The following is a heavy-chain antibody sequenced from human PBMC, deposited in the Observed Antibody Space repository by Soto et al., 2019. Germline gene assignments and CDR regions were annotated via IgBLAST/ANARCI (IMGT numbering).Heavy chain of an antibody. CDR1: GFTFTSSA. CDR3: AVVHPGGWGSYYDAFDI. CDR2: IVVGSGNT. Sequence: ALVKVSCKASGFTFTSSAMQWVRQARGQRLEWIGWIVVGSGNTNYAQKFQERVTITRDMSTSTDYMELSSLRSEDTAVYYCAVVHPGGWGSYYDAFDIWGQGTMVTVSS. J-gene: IGHJ3*02. V-gene: IGHV1-58*02. D-gene: IGHD3-10*01.